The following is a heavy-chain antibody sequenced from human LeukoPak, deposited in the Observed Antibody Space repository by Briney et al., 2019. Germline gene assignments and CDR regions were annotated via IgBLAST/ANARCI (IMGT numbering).Heavy chain of an antibody. CDR3: ARDDYGGNGWFDP. CDR2: IYYSGST. CDR1: GGSISSYY. Sequence: KPSETLSLTCTVSGGSISSYYWSWIRQPPGKGLEWIGYIYYSGSTNYNPSLKSRVTISVDTSKNQFSLKLSSVTAADTAVYYCARDDYGGNGWFDPWGQGTLVTVSS. V-gene: IGHV4-59*12. D-gene: IGHD4-23*01. J-gene: IGHJ5*02.